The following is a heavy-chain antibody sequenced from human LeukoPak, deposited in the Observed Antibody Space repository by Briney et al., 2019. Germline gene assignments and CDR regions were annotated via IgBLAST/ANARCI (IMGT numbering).Heavy chain of an antibody. CDR1: GFTFGDYA. D-gene: IGHD1-1*01. CDR2: IRSKAYGGTT. CDR3: TRVGTTYYFDY. V-gene: IGHV3-49*04. J-gene: IGHJ4*02. Sequence: TGGSLRLSCTASGFTFGDYAMSWVRQAPGKGLEWVGFIRSKAYGGTTEYAASVKGGFTISRDDSKSIAYLQMNSLKTEDTAVYYCTRVGTTYYFDYWGQGTLVTVSS.